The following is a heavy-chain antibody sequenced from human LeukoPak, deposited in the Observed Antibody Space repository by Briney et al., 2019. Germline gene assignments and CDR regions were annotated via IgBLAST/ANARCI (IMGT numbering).Heavy chain of an antibody. Sequence: GASVKVSCKASGYTFTSYDINWARQATGQGLEWMGWMNPNSGNTGYAQKFQGRVTITRNTSISTAYMELSSLRSEDTAVYYCARVEGSWYYYYYMDVWGKGTTVTVSS. CDR1: GYTFTSYD. CDR2: MNPNSGNT. D-gene: IGHD6-13*01. CDR3: ARVEGSWYYYYYMDV. V-gene: IGHV1-8*03. J-gene: IGHJ6*03.